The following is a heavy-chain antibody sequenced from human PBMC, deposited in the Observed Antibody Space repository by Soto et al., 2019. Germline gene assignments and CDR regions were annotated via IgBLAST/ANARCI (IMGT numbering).Heavy chain of an antibody. V-gene: IGHV1-69*02. CDR3: ARLTTYYNYMDV. CDR1: GGTFSSYT. J-gene: IGHJ6*03. CDR2: IIPILGIA. D-gene: IGHD1-1*01. Sequence: SVKVSCKASGGTFSSYTISWVRQAPGQGLEWMGRIIPILGIANYAQKFQGRVTITADKSTSTAYMELSSLRSEDTAVYYCARLTTYYNYMDVWGKGTTVTVSS.